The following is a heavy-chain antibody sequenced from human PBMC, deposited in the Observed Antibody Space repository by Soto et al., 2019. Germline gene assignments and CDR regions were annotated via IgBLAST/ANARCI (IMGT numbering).Heavy chain of an antibody. CDR1: GGSNSSSSYY. D-gene: IGHD2-2*01. J-gene: IGHJ6*02. Sequence: QLQLQESGPGLVKPSETLSLTCTVSGGSNSSSSYYWGWIRQPPGKGLEWIGSIYYSGSTYYNPSLKSRVTISVDTSKNQFSLKLSSVTAADTAVYYCASTAGLVPATQYYYYGMDVWGQGTTVTVSS. CDR3: ASTAGLVPATQYYYYGMDV. V-gene: IGHV4-39*01. CDR2: IYYSGST.